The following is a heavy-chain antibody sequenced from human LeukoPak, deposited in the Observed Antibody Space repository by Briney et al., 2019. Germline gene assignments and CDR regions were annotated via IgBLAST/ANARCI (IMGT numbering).Heavy chain of an antibody. Sequence: PEGTLRLSCAASGFTFSSYGMSWVRQAPGKGLEWVAVISYDGSNKYYADSVKGRFTISRDNSKNTLYLQMNSLRAEDTAVYYCASSMGATDAFDIWGQGTMVTVSS. CDR2: ISYDGSNK. V-gene: IGHV3-30*03. D-gene: IGHD1-26*01. J-gene: IGHJ3*02. CDR3: ASSMGATDAFDI. CDR1: GFTFSSYG.